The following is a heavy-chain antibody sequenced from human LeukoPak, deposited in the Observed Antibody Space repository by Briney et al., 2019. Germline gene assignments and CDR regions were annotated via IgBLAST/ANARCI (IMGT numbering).Heavy chain of an antibody. D-gene: IGHD1-26*01. CDR2: ISGSGFAM. V-gene: IGHV3-48*03. Sequence: PGGSLRLSCAASGFTFRSYEMNWVRQAPGKGLEWVSYISGSGFAMYYADSVKGRFTISRDNAKNSLYLQMNSLRAEDTAVFYCARVGSRGYYFDYWGQGTLVSVSS. CDR1: GFTFRSYE. CDR3: ARVGSRGYYFDY. J-gene: IGHJ4*02.